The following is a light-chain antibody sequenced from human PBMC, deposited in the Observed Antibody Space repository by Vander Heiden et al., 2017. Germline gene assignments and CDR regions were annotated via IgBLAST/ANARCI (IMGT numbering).Light chain of an antibody. Sequence: DITMTQSPSSLSASLGNTVTITCRAPQTISDSLNWYQHKPGQAPRLLIYTSSTLQSGVPSRFSGSGSGTDFTLTINGLQPEDFASYFCQQSHSTPSFGQGTKVEIK. CDR3: QQSHSTPS. CDR2: TSS. J-gene: IGKJ1*01. CDR1: QTISDS. V-gene: IGKV1-39*01.